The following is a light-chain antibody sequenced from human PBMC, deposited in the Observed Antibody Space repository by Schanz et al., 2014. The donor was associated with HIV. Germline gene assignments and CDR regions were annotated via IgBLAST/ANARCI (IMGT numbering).Light chain of an antibody. CDR2: EVT. J-gene: IGLJ2*01. CDR1: SSDVGGYNY. Sequence: QSALTQPPSASGSPGQSVTLSCTGTSSDVGGYNYVSWYQQHPGKAPKIMIYEVTKRASGVPDRFSGSKSGNTASLTVSGLQAEDEADYYCNSYTSKNTPIFGGGTQLTVL. CDR3: NSYTSKNTPI. V-gene: IGLV2-8*01.